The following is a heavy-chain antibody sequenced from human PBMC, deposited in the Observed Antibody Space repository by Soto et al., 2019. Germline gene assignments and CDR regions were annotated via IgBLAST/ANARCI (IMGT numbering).Heavy chain of an antibody. CDR3: AKDQTDVNLFDY. CDR2: ISGRGVDT. J-gene: IGHJ4*02. Sequence: GGSLRLSCAASGFSFSSLAMSWVRQAPGKGLEWVASISGRGVDTLYADSVNGRFTISRNNSRNTLSLQVDSLRAEYTAVYYCAKDQTDVNLFDYWGQGTLVTVSS. V-gene: IGHV3-23*01. D-gene: IGHD1-1*01. CDR1: GFSFSSLA.